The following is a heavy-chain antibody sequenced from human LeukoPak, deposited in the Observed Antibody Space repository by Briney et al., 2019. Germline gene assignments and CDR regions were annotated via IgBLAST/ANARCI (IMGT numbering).Heavy chain of an antibody. J-gene: IGHJ4*02. CDR1: GFTFSSYA. V-gene: IGHV3-64D*06. D-gene: IGHD3-10*01. CDR2: ISSNGGST. CDR3: VKEYFGDMVRGVMVTDEGYFDY. Sequence: PGGSLRLSCSASGFTFSSYAMHWVRQAPGKGLEYVSAISSNGGSTYYADSVKGRFTISRDNSKNTLYLQMSSLRAEDTAVYYCVKEYFGDMVRGVMVTDEGYFDYWGQGTLVTVSS.